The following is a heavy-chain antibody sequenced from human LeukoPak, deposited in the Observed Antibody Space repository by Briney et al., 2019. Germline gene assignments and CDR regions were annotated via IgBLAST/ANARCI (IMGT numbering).Heavy chain of an antibody. J-gene: IGHJ4*02. Sequence: GGSLRLSCAASGFTVSSNYMSWVRQAPGKGLEWVSVIYSGGSTYYADSVKGRFTISRDNSKNTLYLQMNSLRAEDTAVYYCAREYCSGGSCEAGYWGQGTLVTVSS. D-gene: IGHD2-15*01. CDR2: IYSGGST. V-gene: IGHV3-66*01. CDR1: GFTVSSNY. CDR3: AREYCSGGSCEAGY.